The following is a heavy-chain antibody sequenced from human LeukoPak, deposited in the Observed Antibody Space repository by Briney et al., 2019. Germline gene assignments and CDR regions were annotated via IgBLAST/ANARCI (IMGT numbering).Heavy chain of an antibody. CDR1: GFTFSSYA. D-gene: IGHD3-10*01. J-gene: IGHJ6*04. CDR3: AEDLDGFGELSLDV. Sequence: GGSLRLSCAASGFTFSSYAMSWVRQAPGKGLEWVSVISGSGGSTYYADSVKGRFTISRDNSKNTLYLQMNSLRAEDTAVYYCAEDLDGFGELSLDVWGKGTTVTVSS. CDR2: ISGSGGST. V-gene: IGHV3-23*01.